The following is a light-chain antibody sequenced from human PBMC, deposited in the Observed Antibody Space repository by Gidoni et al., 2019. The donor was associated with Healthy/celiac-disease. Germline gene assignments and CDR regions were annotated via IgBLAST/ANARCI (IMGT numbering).Light chain of an antibody. CDR2: WAS. J-gene: IGKJ3*01. CDR3: QQYYSTPPT. CDR1: QSVLYSSNNKNY. Sequence: IVMTPSPLSLSVSLGERATINCKSSQSVLYSSNNKNYLAWYQQKPGQPPKLLIYWASTRESGVPDRFSGSGSGTDFTLTISSLQAEDVAVYYCQQYYSTPPTFGPGTKVDIK. V-gene: IGKV4-1*01.